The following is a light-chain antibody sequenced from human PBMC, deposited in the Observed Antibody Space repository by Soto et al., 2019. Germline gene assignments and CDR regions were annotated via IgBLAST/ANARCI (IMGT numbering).Light chain of an antibody. CDR3: SSYTSSRAYV. V-gene: IGLV2-14*01. CDR1: SSDVGGYNY. J-gene: IGLJ1*01. CDR2: EVS. Sequence: QSALTQPASVSGSPGQSITISCTGTSSDVGGYNYVSWYQQQSGKAPKLMIHEVSNRPSGVSNRSSGSKSGNTASLTISGLRAEDEADYYCSSYTSSRAYVFGIGTKVTVL.